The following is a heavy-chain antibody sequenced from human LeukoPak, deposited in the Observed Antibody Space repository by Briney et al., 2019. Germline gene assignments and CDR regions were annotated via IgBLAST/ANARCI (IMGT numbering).Heavy chain of an antibody. Sequence: SETLSLTCGVSGGSINSGTDYWGWVRQPPGKGLEWIGSIHYIGTTYYNPSLKSRVTISVDTSKNQFSLKLSSVTAADTAVYYCARGLYTYYFDHWGQGTLVTVSS. CDR3: ARGLYTYYFDH. J-gene: IGHJ4*02. D-gene: IGHD3-16*01. V-gene: IGHV4-39*01. CDR2: IHYIGTT. CDR1: GGSINSGTDY.